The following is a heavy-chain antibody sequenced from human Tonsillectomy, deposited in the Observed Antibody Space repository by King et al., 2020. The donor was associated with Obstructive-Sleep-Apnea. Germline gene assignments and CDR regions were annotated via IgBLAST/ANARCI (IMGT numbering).Heavy chain of an antibody. D-gene: IGHD2-2*01. CDR1: GGSISSSNW. CDR2: IYHSGST. J-gene: IGHJ6*02. CDR3: ARAGYCSSTTCYGEGYYGMDV. Sequence: VQLQESGPGLVKPSGTLSLTCAVSGGSISSSNWWSWVRQPPGKGLEWIGEIYHSGSTNYNPSLKSRVTISVDKSKKQFSLKLSSVTAADTAVYYCARAGYCSSTTCYGEGYYGMDVWGQGTTVTVSS. V-gene: IGHV4-4*02.